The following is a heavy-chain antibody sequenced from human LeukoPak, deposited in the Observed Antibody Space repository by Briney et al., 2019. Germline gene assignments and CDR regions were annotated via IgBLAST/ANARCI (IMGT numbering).Heavy chain of an antibody. CDR1: GFTFSSYW. CDR2: IKNDGSTT. V-gene: IGHV3-74*01. D-gene: IGHD1-1*01. Sequence: GGSLRLSCAASGFTFSSYWMHWVRQPPGKGLVWVSRIKNDGSTTTYADSVKGRFTVSRDNAKNTLYLQMNSLRAEDTAVYYCARAPGYGAAYYFDYWGQGTLVTVSS. J-gene: IGHJ4*02. CDR3: ARAPGYGAAYYFDY.